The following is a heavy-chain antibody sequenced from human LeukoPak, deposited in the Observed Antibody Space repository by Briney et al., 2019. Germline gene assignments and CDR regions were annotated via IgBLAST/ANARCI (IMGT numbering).Heavy chain of an antibody. D-gene: IGHD1-26*01. CDR3: VLGATNFDY. CDR1: GGTFSSYA. V-gene: IGHV1-69*01. CDR2: IIPIFGTA. Sequence: GASVKVSCKASGGTFSSYAISWVRQAPGQGLEWMGGIIPIFGTANYAQKFQGRVTTTADESTSTAYMELSSLRSEDTAVYYCVLGATNFDYWGQGTLVTVSS. J-gene: IGHJ4*02.